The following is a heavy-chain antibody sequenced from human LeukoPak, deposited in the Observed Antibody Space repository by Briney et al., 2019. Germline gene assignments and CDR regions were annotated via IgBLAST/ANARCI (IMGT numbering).Heavy chain of an antibody. Sequence: PGGSLRLSCAASGFTFSSYAMSWVRQAPGKGLEWVGRIKSKTDGGTTDYAAPVKGRFTISRDDSKNTLYLQMNSLKTEDTAVYYCTTRSLPSWTQLLRIQLWSDAFDIWGQGTMVTVSS. CDR1: GFTFSSYA. J-gene: IGHJ3*02. D-gene: IGHD5-18*01. V-gene: IGHV3-15*01. CDR3: TTRSLPSWTQLLRIQLWSDAFDI. CDR2: IKSKTDGGTT.